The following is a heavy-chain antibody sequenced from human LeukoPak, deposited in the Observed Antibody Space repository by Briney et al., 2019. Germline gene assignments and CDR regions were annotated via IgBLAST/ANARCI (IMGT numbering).Heavy chain of an antibody. J-gene: IGHJ4*02. V-gene: IGHV4-39*01. CDR3: ARDLVRELSVDY. CDR1: GGSISSSSYY. CDR2: IYYSGST. Sequence: SETLSLTCTVSGGSISSSSYYWGWIRQPPGKGLEWIGSIYYSGSTYYNPSLKSRVTISVDTSKNQFSLKLSSVTAADTAVYYCARDLVRELSVDYWGQGTLVTVPS. D-gene: IGHD3-16*02.